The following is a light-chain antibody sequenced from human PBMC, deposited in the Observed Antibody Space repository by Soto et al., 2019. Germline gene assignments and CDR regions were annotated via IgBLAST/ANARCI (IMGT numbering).Light chain of an antibody. CDR2: GAF. V-gene: IGKV1-39*01. CDR1: QILNNR. CDR3: QQSYITLYS. Sequence: DIQMTQSPSTLSASVGDRVTITCRASQILNNRLSWYQQKPGKAPKLLINGAFNMPSGVPSRFGGGGSGTDFTLTISSLQPEDFATYYCQQSYITLYSFGQGTRLEIK. J-gene: IGKJ2*01.